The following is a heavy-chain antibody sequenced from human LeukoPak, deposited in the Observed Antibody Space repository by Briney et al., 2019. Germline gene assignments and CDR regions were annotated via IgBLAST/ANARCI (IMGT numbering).Heavy chain of an antibody. CDR3: AKGRGSGSYFGIDP. V-gene: IGHV3-23*01. J-gene: IGHJ5*02. CDR1: GFTFSDYA. Sequence: PGGSLRLSCAAAGFTFSDYATSWVRQAPGKGREEVSGISNSGGRTDYADSVKGRFTISRDNSKNTLYLQMNSLRAEDTAVYYCAKGRGSGSYFGIDPWGQGTLVTVSS. CDR2: ISNSGGRT. D-gene: IGHD3-10*01.